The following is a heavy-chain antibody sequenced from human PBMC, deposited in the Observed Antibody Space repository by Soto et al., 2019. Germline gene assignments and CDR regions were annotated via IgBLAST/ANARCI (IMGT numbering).Heavy chain of an antibody. CDR3: ASWATANFDY. Sequence: QLQLQESGPGLVKPSETLSLTCTVSGGSISSSSYYWGWIRQPPGKGLEWIGSIYYSGSTYYNPSLSRGVTISVDTSKNQFSLKLSSVTAADTAVYYCASWATANFDYWGQGTLVTVSS. CDR2: IYYSGST. D-gene: IGHD7-27*01. V-gene: IGHV4-39*01. CDR1: GGSISSSSYY. J-gene: IGHJ4*02.